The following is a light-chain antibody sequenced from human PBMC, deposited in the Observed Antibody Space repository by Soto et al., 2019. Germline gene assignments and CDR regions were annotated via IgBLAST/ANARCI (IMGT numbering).Light chain of an antibody. Sequence: DIQMTQSPSTLSASVGDGVTITCRASQSISKRLDWYQQRPGKAPKYLIYAASTLDSGAPSRFSGSGSGTEFTLTIGSLQPEDVATYYCQKCDSAPLTFGGGTKVDI. J-gene: IGKJ4*01. V-gene: IGKV1-5*01. CDR2: AAS. CDR1: QSISKR. CDR3: QKCDSAPLT.